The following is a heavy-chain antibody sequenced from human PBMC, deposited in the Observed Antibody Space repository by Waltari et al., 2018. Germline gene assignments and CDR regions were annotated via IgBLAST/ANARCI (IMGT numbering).Heavy chain of an antibody. CDR1: GGSISSYY. CDR2: IYTSGST. V-gene: IGHV4-4*07. CDR3: ARDREGSSPGPGDYYYYMDV. Sequence: QVQLQESGPGLVKPSETLSLTCTVSGGSISSYYWSWIRQPAGKGLEWIGRIYTSGSTNYNPSLKSRVTMSVDTSKNQFSLKLSSVTAADTAVYYCARDREGSSPGPGDYYYYMDVWGKGTTVTISS. D-gene: IGHD6-6*01. J-gene: IGHJ6*03.